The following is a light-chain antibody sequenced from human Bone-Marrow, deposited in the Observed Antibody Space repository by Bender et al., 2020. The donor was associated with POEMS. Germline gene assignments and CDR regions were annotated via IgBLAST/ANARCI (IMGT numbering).Light chain of an antibody. V-gene: IGLV2-23*01. CDR2: EDY. CDR3: CSYAGSRSP. CDR1: SSDVGSYNL. J-gene: IGLJ2*01. Sequence: QSALTQPASVSGSPGQSITISCTGTSSDVGSYNLVSWYQQHPGKAPKVLIYEDYKRPSGVSDRLSGSKSGNTASLTISGLQAEDEADYYCCSYAGSRSPFGGGTKLTVL.